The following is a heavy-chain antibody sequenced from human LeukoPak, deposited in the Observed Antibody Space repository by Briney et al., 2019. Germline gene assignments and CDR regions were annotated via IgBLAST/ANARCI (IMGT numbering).Heavy chain of an antibody. CDR3: ARSMLTIPIPGGY. Sequence: PGGSLRLSCAASGLTFSSYEMNWVRQAPGKGLVWVSRINSDGSSTSYANSVKGRFTISRDNAKNTLYLQMNSLRAEDTAVYYCARSMLTIPIPGGYWGQGTLVTVSS. CDR1: GLTFSSYE. J-gene: IGHJ4*02. V-gene: IGHV3-74*01. CDR2: INSDGSST. D-gene: IGHD3-16*01.